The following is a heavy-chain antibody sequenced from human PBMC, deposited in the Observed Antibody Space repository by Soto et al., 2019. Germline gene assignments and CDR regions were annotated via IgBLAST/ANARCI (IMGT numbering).Heavy chain of an antibody. Sequence: PGGSLRLSCAASGFTFSYAWMTWVRQVPGKGLEWVGRIKSKTERGTIDYASPVKDRFIISRDDSTNTLFLEMNSLKTEDTARYYCTTDTGRQFYYAMRVWGQGTTVTAP. CDR3: TTDTGRQFYYAMRV. V-gene: IGHV3-15*01. CDR2: IKSKTERGTI. J-gene: IGHJ6*02. CDR1: GFTFSYAW. D-gene: IGHD3-22*01.